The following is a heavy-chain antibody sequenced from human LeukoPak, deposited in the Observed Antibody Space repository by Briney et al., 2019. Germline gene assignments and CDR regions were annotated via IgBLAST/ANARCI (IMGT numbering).Heavy chain of an antibody. D-gene: IGHD6-13*01. CDR1: GGSISSYY. V-gene: IGHV4-4*07. Sequence: PSETLSLTCTVSGGSISSYYWSWIRQPAGKGLEWIGRIYTSGSTNYNPSLKSRVTMSVDTSKNQFSLKLSSATAADTAVYYCARVGGVAAAGTFDYWGQGTLVTVSS. CDR2: IYTSGST. J-gene: IGHJ4*02. CDR3: ARVGGVAAAGTFDY.